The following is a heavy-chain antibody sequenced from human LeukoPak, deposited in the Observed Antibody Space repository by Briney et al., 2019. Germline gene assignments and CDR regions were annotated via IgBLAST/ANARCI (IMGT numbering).Heavy chain of an antibody. CDR1: GFTFSSDA. V-gene: IGHV3-23*01. Sequence: HPGGSLRLSCAASGFTFSSDAMSWVRQAPGKGLEWVSAISGSGGSTYYADSVKGRFTISRNNSKTTLYLQMNSLRAEDTAVYYCAKYVSARGPPYALAVWGQGTTVTVSS. D-gene: IGHD2/OR15-2a*01. J-gene: IGHJ6*02. CDR3: AKYVSARGPPYALAV. CDR2: ISGSGGST.